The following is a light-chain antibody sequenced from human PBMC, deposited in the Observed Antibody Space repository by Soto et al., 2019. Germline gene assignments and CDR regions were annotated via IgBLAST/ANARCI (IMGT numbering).Light chain of an antibody. J-gene: IGLJ2*01. CDR1: SGHSSST. CDR2: LNSDGSH. CDR3: QTWGTGMVV. V-gene: IGLV4-69*01. Sequence: QSVLTQSPSASASLGASVKLTCTLSSGHSSSTIAWHQQQPEKGPRYLMKLNSDGSHNKGDGIPDRFSGSSSGAERYLTIPSLQSEDEADYYCQTWGTGMVVFGGGTKLTVL.